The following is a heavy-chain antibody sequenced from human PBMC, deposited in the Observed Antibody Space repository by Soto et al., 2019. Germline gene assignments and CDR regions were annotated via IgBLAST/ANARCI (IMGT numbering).Heavy chain of an antibody. V-gene: IGHV5-51*01. CDR2: IYGVDSDT. Sequence: GESLKISCSASGYIFANYWIGWVRQMPGKGPEWMGIIYGVDSDTKYSPSFQGQVTISADKSIFTAFLQWRSLKASDSAVYYCASLSRLGPQSAFDYWGQGTLVTVSS. CDR1: GYIFANYW. D-gene: IGHD1-26*01. CDR3: ASLSRLGPQSAFDY. J-gene: IGHJ4*02.